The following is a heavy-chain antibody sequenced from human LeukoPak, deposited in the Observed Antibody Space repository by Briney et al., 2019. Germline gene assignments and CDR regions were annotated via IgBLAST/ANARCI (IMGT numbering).Heavy chain of an antibody. CDR1: GFTFGSYW. CDR3: AGGSGWITGD. Sequence: PGGSLRLSCSASGFTFGSYWMNWVRQAPGKGPGWVANIKQDGSEINYVDSVKGRFIISRDNAKNSLYLQMNSLRVDDTAVYYCAGGSGWITGDWGHGTLVTVSS. CDR2: IKQDGSEI. D-gene: IGHD1-14*01. J-gene: IGHJ4*01. V-gene: IGHV3-7*03.